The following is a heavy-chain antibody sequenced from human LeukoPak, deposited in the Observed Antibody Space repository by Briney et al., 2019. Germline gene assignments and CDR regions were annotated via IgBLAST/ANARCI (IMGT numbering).Heavy chain of an antibody. CDR2: IYYSVST. CDR3: ARALLGTTMVRGVFARYGYFDY. J-gene: IGHJ4*02. V-gene: IGHV4-59*01. Sequence: SETLSLTCTVSVGSISSYYWSWIRQPPGKGREGVGYIYYSVSTNYNPSLKSRVTISVDTSKNQFSLKLSSVPAADTAVYYCARALLGTTMVRGVFARYGYFDYWGQGTLVTVSS. CDR1: VGSISSYY. D-gene: IGHD3-10*01.